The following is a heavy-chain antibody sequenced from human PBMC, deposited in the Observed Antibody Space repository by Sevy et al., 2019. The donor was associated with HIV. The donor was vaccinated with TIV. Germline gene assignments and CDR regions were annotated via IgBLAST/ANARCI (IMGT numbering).Heavy chain of an antibody. J-gene: IGHJ1*01. Sequence: GGSLRLSCAASGFTFSNAWMSWVRQAPGKGLEWVGRIKSKTDGGTTDYAAPVKGRFTISRDDSKNTLYLQMNSLKTEDTAVYYCTTYGITMVRGVITPRAGYFQHWGQDTLVTVSS. CDR3: TTYGITMVRGVITPRAGYFQH. D-gene: IGHD3-10*01. V-gene: IGHV3-15*01. CDR2: IKSKTDGGTT. CDR1: GFTFSNAW.